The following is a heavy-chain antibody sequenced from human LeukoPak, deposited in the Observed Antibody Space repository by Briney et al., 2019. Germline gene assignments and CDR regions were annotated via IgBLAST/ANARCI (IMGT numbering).Heavy chain of an antibody. CDR3: ARADMATVFDF. D-gene: IGHD5-24*01. CDR2: ISYSGST. Sequence: SQTLSLTCSVSGVSISSGADYWSWIRQHPGKGLEWIGYISYSGSTYYNPSLKTRLTISVDTSKNQFSLKLGSETAADTAFYYCARADMATVFDFWGRGTLVTVSS. J-gene: IGHJ4*02. V-gene: IGHV4-31*03. CDR1: GVSISSGADY.